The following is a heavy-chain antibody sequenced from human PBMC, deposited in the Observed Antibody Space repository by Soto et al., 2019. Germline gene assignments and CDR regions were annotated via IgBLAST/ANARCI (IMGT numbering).Heavy chain of an antibody. Sequence: SETLSVTCTVSVGSISAYYWTWVRQPPGKGLEWIGNIYYTGNTNYNPSLKSRVTISVDTSKNQFSLKLSSVTAADTAVYYCARPSVAVTLGPFDYWGQGSLVTSPQ. CDR3: ARPSVAVTLGPFDY. J-gene: IGHJ4*02. D-gene: IGHD6-19*01. CDR2: IYYTGNT. CDR1: VGSISAYY. V-gene: IGHV4-59*01.